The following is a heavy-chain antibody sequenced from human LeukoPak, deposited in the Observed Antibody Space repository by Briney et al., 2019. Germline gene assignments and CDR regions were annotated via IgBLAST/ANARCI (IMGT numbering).Heavy chain of an antibody. CDR1: GFTFRDYY. J-gene: IGHJ4*02. CDR2: TKNKGNSYTR. D-gene: IGHD3-10*01. V-gene: IGHV3-72*01. Sequence: GGSLRLSCAASGFTFRDYYMSWIRQAPGKGLEWCGRTKNKGNSYTREYAASVKGRFTISRDDSKNSLYLQMNSLKTEDTAIYYCVAMIREVGYWGQGTLVTVSS. CDR3: VAMIREVGY.